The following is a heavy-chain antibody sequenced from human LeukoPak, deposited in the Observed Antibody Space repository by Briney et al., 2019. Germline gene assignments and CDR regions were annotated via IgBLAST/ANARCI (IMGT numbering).Heavy chain of an antibody. CDR1: GGTFSSYA. CDR3: ARGYIAALQIYYYYYYMDV. CDR2: MNPNSGNT. V-gene: IGHV1-8*03. J-gene: IGHJ6*03. D-gene: IGHD6-6*01. Sequence: EASVKVSCKASGGTFSSYAISWVRQATGQGLEWMGWMNPNSGNTGYAQKFQGRVTITRNTSISTAYMELSSLRSEDTAVYYCARGYIAALQIYYYYYYMDVWGKGTTVTVSS.